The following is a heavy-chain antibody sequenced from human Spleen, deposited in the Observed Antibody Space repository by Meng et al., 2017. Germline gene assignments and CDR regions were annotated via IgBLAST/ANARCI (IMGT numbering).Heavy chain of an antibody. CDR2: IPHRGSA. J-gene: IGHJ4*02. V-gene: IGHV4-4*02. D-gene: IGHD3-10*01. CDR1: GDSITSNNW. CDR3: LRESGGSV. Sequence: QVQLRESGPGLVKPSETLSLICAVTGDSITSNNWWSWVRQPPGKGLEWVGEIPHRGSAAYNPSLKSRVSMSIDISKNQFSLRLTSVTAADTAVYYCLRESGGSVWGQGTLVTVSS.